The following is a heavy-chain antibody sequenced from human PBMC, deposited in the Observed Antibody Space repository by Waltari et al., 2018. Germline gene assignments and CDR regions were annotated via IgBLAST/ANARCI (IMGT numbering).Heavy chain of an antibody. CDR3: ARDRRTTVTTGLLGY. CDR1: GFTFNSYN. CDR2: ISSTSSTI. V-gene: IGHV3-48*02. J-gene: IGHJ4*02. Sequence: EVQLVESGGGLVQSGGSLRLSCAASGFTFNSYNINWVRQAPGKGLEWLSHISSTSSTIYSADSVKGRFTISRDNAKNSLYLQMNSLRDDDTAIYYCARDRRTTVTTGLLGYWGQGTLVTVSS. D-gene: IGHD4-17*01.